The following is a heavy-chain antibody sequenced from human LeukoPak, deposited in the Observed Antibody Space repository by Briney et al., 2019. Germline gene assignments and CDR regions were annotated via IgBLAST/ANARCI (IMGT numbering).Heavy chain of an antibody. CDR3: GRDVCGQLWAKPENAFDI. D-gene: IGHD5-18*01. J-gene: IGHJ3*02. CDR2: IISSSSYI. CDR1: EFTFISYS. V-gene: IGHV3-21*01. Sequence: GWALLLSCAASEFTFISYSMNWVLQPPAKGLEGFSSIISSSSYIYYAHSLKGRFTISIDNAKNSLYLKMNTLTAEDTAVYYCGRDVCGQLWAKPENAFDIWGQGTRVTVSS.